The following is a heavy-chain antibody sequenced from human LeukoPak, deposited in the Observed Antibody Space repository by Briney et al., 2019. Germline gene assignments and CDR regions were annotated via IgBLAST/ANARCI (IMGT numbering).Heavy chain of an antibody. CDR3: ARAGSYGDRSFDY. CDR2: IYPGDSDT. Sequence: GESLKISCQASGYTFTSTWIGWVRQMPGRGLEWMGSIYPGDSDTIYSPSFQGQVTISADKSISTAYLQWSSLKASDTAMYYCARAGSYGDRSFDYWAQGILVTVSS. V-gene: IGHV5-51*06. J-gene: IGHJ4*02. CDR1: GYTFTSTW. D-gene: IGHD4-17*01.